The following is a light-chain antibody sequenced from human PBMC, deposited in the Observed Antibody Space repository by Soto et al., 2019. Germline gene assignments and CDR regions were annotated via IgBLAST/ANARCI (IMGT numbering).Light chain of an antibody. CDR3: QSYDSSLSAL. J-gene: IGLJ3*02. V-gene: IGLV1-40*01. CDR1: SSNIGAGYD. Sequence: QSVLTQPPSVSGAPGQRVTISCTGSSSNIGAGYDVHWYQQLPGTAPKLLIYDNSNRPSGVPDRFSGSKSGTSASLAITVLQADDEADYYGQSYDSSLSALFGGGTKLTVL. CDR2: DNS.